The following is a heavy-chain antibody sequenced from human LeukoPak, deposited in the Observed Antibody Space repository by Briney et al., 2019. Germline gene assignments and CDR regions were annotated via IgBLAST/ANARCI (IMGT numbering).Heavy chain of an antibody. D-gene: IGHD2-15*01. J-gene: IGHJ4*02. CDR2: IIPILGTG. CDR1: GDSFKKFA. V-gene: IGHV1-69*05. CDR3: AREGAEGFCSGGSCYSGFDH. Sequence: GASVKLSFKASGDSFKKFAFSWVRQAPGQGLEWMGGIIPILGTGKYAEKFQGRLTFTTGDSTSTLYMELQSLTFGDTAIYYCAREGAEGFCSGGSCYSGFDHWGRGTLVTVSS.